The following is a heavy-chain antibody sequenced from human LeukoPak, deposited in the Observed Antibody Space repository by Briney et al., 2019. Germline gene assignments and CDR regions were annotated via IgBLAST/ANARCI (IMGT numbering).Heavy chain of an antibody. CDR1: GFTFSSYA. J-gene: IGHJ5*02. CDR3: SRDRLGGLDL. Sequence: GGSLRLSCAASGFTFSSYAMSWVRQAPGKGLEWVSSISTMSNYIFYGDSVKGRFTISRDNAKNSVYLQMNSLRPEDTAVYYCSRDRLGGLDLWGQGTLVTVSS. D-gene: IGHD5-12*01. V-gene: IGHV3-21*01. CDR2: ISTMSNYI.